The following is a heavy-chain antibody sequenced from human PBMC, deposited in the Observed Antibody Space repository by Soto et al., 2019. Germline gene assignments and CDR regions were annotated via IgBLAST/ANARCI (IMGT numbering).Heavy chain of an antibody. CDR1: EFTFSDYY. CDR2: ISSSSSTL. J-gene: IGHJ3*02. V-gene: IGHV3-11*01. Sequence: PGGSLRLSCAASEFTFSDYYMSWIRQAPGKGLEWVSYISSSSSTLYYADSVKGRFTISRDNAKNSLYLQMNSLRAEDTAVYYCAGGPWNYRITTEFDIWGQGTMVTVSS. D-gene: IGHD1-7*01. CDR3: AGGPWNYRITTEFDI.